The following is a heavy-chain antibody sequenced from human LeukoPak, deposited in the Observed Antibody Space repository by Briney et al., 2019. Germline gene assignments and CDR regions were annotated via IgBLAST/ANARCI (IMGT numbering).Heavy chain of an antibody. V-gene: IGHV4-39*01. CDR1: GGSISSSSYY. CDR2: IYYSGST. Sequence: SETLSLTCTVSGGSISSSSYYWGWIRQPPGKGLEWIGSIYYSGSTYYNPSLKSRVTISVDTSKNQFSLKLSSVTAADTAVYYCARGRLPAAVASTARYFDLWGRGTLVTVFS. D-gene: IGHD6-19*01. J-gene: IGHJ2*01. CDR3: ARGRLPAAVASTARYFDL.